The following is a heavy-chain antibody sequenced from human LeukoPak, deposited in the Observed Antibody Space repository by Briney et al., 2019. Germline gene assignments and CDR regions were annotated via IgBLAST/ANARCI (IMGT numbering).Heavy chain of an antibody. Sequence: ASVKVSCKASGYTFSTYYMHWVRQAPGRGLEWMGIINPSAGTASCAQKFQGRLTMTRDTSTSTVYMDMTSLRSEDTAVYFCARTYGDRLFDYWGQGTLVTVSS. D-gene: IGHD4-17*01. V-gene: IGHV1-46*01. CDR2: INPSAGTA. J-gene: IGHJ4*02. CDR3: ARTYGDRLFDY. CDR1: GYTFSTYY.